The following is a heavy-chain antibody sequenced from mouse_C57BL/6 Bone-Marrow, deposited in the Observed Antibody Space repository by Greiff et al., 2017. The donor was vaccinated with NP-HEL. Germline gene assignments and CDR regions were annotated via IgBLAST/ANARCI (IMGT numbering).Heavy chain of an antibody. CDR2: IDPENGDT. CDR1: GFNIKDDY. CDR3: TTIYDGSWFAY. V-gene: IGHV14-4*01. J-gene: IGHJ3*01. D-gene: IGHD2-3*01. Sequence: VQLKESGAELVRPGASVKLSCTASGFNIKDDYMHWVKQRPEQGLEWIGWIDPENGDTEYASKFQGKATITADTSSNTAYLQLSSLTSEDTAVYYCTTIYDGSWFAYWGQGTLVTVSA.